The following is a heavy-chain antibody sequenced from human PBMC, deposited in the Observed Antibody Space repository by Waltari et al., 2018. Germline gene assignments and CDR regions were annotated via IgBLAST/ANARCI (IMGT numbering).Heavy chain of an antibody. CDR2: SYSGGST. V-gene: IGHV3-66*02. CDR1: GFTVRSNY. CDR3: ARVGFGVGVDY. J-gene: IGHJ4*02. Sequence: EVQLVESGGGLVQPGGSLRLSCAASGFTVRSNYMSWVRLAPGKGLEWVSVSYSGGSTYYADSVKGRFTISRDNSKNTLYLQMNSLRAEDTAVYYCARVGFGVGVDYWGQGTLVTVSS. D-gene: IGHD3-3*01.